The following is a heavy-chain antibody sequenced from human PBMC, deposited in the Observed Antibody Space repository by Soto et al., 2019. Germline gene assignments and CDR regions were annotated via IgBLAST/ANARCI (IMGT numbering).Heavy chain of an antibody. J-gene: IGHJ6*02. D-gene: IGHD6-19*01. CDR1: GGSISSGGYS. Sequence: QLQLQESGSGLVKPSQTLSLTCAVSGGSISSGGYSWSWVRQPPGKGLEWIGYIYHSGSTYYNPSLRSRVTTSVDRSKNQFSLKLSSVTAADTAVYYCARGGGHSSSSAPGGMDVWGQGTTVTVSS. CDR2: IYHSGST. V-gene: IGHV4-30-2*01. CDR3: ARGGGHSSSSAPGGMDV.